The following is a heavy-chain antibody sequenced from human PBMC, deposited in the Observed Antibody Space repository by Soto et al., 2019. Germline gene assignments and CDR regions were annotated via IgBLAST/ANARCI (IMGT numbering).Heavy chain of an antibody. V-gene: IGHV6-1*01. CDR1: GDSVSSNSAA. J-gene: IGHJ4*02. CDR2: TYYRSKWYN. D-gene: IGHD6-19*01. Sequence: PSQPLSLTCAISGDSVSSNSAAWNWIRQSPSRGLEWLGRTYYRSKWYNDYAVSVKSRITINPDTSKNQFSLQLNSVTPEDTAVYYCARGTGGLYSSGWPFDYWGQGTLVTVSS. CDR3: ARGTGGLYSSGWPFDY.